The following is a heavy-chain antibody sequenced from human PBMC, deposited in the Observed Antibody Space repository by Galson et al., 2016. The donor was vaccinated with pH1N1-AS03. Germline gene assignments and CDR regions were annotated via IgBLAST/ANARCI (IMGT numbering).Heavy chain of an antibody. CDR2: IYNGGST. V-gene: IGHV4-59*01. CDR1: GGSIRSYY. Sequence: ETLSLTCAVSGGSIRSYYWNWLRQSPGKEMEWIGYIYNGGSTNYNPSLNNRVTISLDKSKNQIFLRLSSVTTSDTAVYYCARGNYGDYGGADWGQGTLVIVSS. D-gene: IGHD4-17*01. J-gene: IGHJ1*01. CDR3: ARGNYGDYGGAD.